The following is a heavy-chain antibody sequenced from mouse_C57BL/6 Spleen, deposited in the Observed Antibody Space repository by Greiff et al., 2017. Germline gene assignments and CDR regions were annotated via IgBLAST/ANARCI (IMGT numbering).Heavy chain of an antibody. D-gene: IGHD2-10*02. J-gene: IGHJ3*01. CDR2: ISDGGSYT. Sequence: EVKLVESGGGLVKPGGSLKLSCAASGFTFSSYAMSWVRQTPEKRLEWVATISDGGSYTYYRDNVKGRFTISRDNAKNNLYLQMSHLKSEDTAMYYCARGEGYGNFAWFAYWGQGTLVTVSA. CDR3: ARGEGYGNFAWFAY. V-gene: IGHV5-4*03. CDR1: GFTFSSYA.